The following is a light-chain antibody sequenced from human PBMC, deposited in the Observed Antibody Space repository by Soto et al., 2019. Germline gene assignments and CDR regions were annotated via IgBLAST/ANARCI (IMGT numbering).Light chain of an antibody. CDR2: GAS. V-gene: IGKV3-15*01. CDR1: QSVSSSY. Sequence: EIVLTQSPGTLSLSPGERATLSCRVSQSVSSSYLAWYQQKPGQAPRLLMYGASTRATGVPARFSGSGSGAEFTLTISSLQSEDFAVYYCQQYNNRPPWTFGQGTKVEIE. CDR3: QQYNNRPPWT. J-gene: IGKJ1*01.